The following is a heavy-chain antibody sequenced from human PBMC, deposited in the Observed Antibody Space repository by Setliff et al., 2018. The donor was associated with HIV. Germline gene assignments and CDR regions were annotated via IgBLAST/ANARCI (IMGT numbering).Heavy chain of an antibody. Sequence: PSETLSLTCTVSGGSVSSDNYYWSWIRQHPGKGLEWIGYIYYSGSTYYNPSLKSRLTISVDTSKNQFSLKLKYVTAADTAVYYCARGLPSYYYESSGSLGWFDPWGQGTLVTVPS. V-gene: IGHV4-31*03. CDR2: IYYSGST. CDR3: ARGLPSYYYESSGSLGWFDP. CDR1: GGSVSSDNYY. D-gene: IGHD3-22*01. J-gene: IGHJ5*02.